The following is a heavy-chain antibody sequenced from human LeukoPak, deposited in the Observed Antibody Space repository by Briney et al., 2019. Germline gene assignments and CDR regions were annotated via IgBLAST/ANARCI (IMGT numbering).Heavy chain of an antibody. CDR1: GFTFSSYG. V-gene: IGHV3-30*02. J-gene: IGHJ4*02. CDR2: IRYDGNNA. CDR3: ARNLPAADY. D-gene: IGHD2-2*01. Sequence: GGSLRLSCAASGFTFSSYGMHWVRQAPGKGLEWVAFIRYDGNNAFYVDSVKGRFTISRDNSKNTLYLQMNSLRAEDTAVYYCARNLPAADYWGQGTLVTVSS.